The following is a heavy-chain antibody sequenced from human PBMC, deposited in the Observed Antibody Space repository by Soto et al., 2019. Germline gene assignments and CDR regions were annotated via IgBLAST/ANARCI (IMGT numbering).Heavy chain of an antibody. Sequence: EVQLVESGGGLVKRGGSLRLSCAASGFTFSSHSMNWVRQAPGRGLEWVSSISSSSSYIYYADSVQGRITISRDNAKNSLYLKRNSLRAEDTAFYYCARDSGSVYEYFYFFDYWGQGTMVTVSS. CDR3: ARDSGSVYEYFYFFDY. J-gene: IGHJ4*02. CDR1: GFTFSSHS. V-gene: IGHV3-21*02. CDR2: ISSSSSYI. D-gene: IGHD3-16*01.